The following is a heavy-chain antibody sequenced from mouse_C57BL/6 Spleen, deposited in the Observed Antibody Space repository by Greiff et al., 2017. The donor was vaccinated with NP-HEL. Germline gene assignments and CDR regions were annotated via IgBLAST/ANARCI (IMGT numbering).Heavy chain of an antibody. CDR3: AGDYDVLFDY. CDR1: GYTFTSYW. V-gene: IGHV1-64*01. CDR2: IHPNSGST. J-gene: IGHJ2*01. Sequence: QVQLQQSGAELVKPGASVKLSCKASGYTFTSYWMHWVKQRPGQGLEWIGMIHPNSGSTNYNEKFKSKATLTVDKSSSTAYMQLSSLTSEDSAVYYCAGDYDVLFDYWGQGTTLTVSS. D-gene: IGHD2-4*01.